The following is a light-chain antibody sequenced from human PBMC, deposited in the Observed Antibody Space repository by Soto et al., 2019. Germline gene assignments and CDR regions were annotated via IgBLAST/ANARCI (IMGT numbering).Light chain of an antibody. CDR3: MQAIQTPFT. J-gene: IGKJ5*01. V-gene: IGKV2-28*01. Sequence: DIVMTQSPLSLAVTPGEPASISCKSSQSLLHRKGFHNLDWYLQKPGQSPPVLIYLGSNRASGVHDRFSGSGSGTDFTLKISRVEDEDVGVYFCMQAIQTPFTFGQGTRLDIK. CDR1: QSLLHRKGFHN. CDR2: LGS.